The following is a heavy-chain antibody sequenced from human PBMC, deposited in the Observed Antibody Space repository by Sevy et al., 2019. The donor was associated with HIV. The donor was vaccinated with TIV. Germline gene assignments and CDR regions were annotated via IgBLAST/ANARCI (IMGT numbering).Heavy chain of an antibody. CDR1: GFTFSSYG. CDR3: AKTNLSARVAFDI. CDR2: ISYDGSNK. Sequence: GGSLRLSCAASGFTFSSYGMHWVRQAPGKGLEWVAVISYDGSNKYYADSVKGRFTISRDNSKNTLYLQMNSLRAEDTAVYYCAKTNLSARVAFDIWGQGTMVTVSS. D-gene: IGHD2-8*01. J-gene: IGHJ3*02. V-gene: IGHV3-30*18.